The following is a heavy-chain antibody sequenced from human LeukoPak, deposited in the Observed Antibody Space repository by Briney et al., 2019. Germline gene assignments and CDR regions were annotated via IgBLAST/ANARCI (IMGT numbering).Heavy chain of an antibody. CDR1: GGSISSYY. CDR2: IYTSGNT. J-gene: IGHJ4*02. V-gene: IGHV4-4*07. D-gene: IGHD3-9*01. Sequence: SETLSLTCTVSGGSISSYYWSWIRQPAGKGLEWIGRIYTSGNTNYNPSLKSRVTLSVDTSKNQFSLKLSSVTAADTAVYYCARVYDILNGAMTCDYWGQGTLVTVSS. CDR3: ARVYDILNGAMTCDY.